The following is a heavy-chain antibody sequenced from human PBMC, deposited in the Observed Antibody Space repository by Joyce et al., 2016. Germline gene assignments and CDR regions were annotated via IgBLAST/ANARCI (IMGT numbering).Heavy chain of an antibody. CDR1: GFSFRYFW. Sequence: EVYLVESGGGLVQPGWSLRLSCEASGFSFRYFWMDWVRQAPGKGLEWVAQINEDGSEKNYMDSLRGRFTISRDNAKNSVDLQINSLRVEDTAVYYCTRGSGTGWFDPWGQGTLVTVSS. V-gene: IGHV3-7*03. CDR3: TRGSGTGWFDP. CDR2: INEDGSEK. D-gene: IGHD6-13*01. J-gene: IGHJ5*02.